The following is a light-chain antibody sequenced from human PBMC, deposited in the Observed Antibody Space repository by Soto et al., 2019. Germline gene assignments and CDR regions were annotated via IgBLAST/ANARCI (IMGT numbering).Light chain of an antibody. CDR3: RSYAGSNYVV. V-gene: IGLV2-23*02. Sequence: QSALTQPASVSGSPGQSITISCTGTSSDVGSYNLVSWYQHHPGRAPKLIIYEVDKGPSGVPNRFSGSKSGNTASLTISGLEAEDEAEYYCRSYAGSNYVVFGGGTKLTVL. J-gene: IGLJ2*01. CDR1: SSDVGSYNL. CDR2: EVD.